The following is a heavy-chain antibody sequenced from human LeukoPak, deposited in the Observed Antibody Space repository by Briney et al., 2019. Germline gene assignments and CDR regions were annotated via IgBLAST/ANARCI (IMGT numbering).Heavy chain of an antibody. D-gene: IGHD3-3*01. CDR3: TRGPRDRDYDFWSGYEEYYFDY. CDR1: GFTFGDYA. CDR2: IRSKAYGVTT. V-gene: IGHV3-49*04. J-gene: IGHJ4*02. Sequence: PGRSLRLSCTASGFTFGDYAMSWVRQAPGKGLEWVGFIRSKAYGVTTEYAASVKGRFTISRDDSKSIAYLQMNSLKTEDTAVYYCTRGPRDRDYDFWSGYEEYYFDYWGQGTLVTVSS.